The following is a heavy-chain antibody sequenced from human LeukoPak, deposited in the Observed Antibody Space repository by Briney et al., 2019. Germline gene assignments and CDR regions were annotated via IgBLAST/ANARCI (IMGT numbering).Heavy chain of an antibody. J-gene: IGHJ5*02. V-gene: IGHV5-51*01. CDR2: IYPGDSDT. CDR1: GCSFTDYW. Sequence: HGESLKISCKGSGCSFTDYWIAWVRQMPGKGLEWMGSIYPGDSDTRYSPSFQGQVTFSADKSISTAYLQWSSLRASDTAIYYCARQCCRGASPGFDPWGQGTLVTVSS. CDR3: ARQCCRGASPGFDP. D-gene: IGHD3-10*01.